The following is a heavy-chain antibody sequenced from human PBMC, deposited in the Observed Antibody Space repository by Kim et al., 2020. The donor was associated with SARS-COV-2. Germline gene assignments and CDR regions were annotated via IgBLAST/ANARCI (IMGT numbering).Heavy chain of an antibody. CDR2: ISSSSSYI. J-gene: IGHJ4*02. CDR3: ARDLYYYDSSGYPDY. V-gene: IGHV3-21*01. Sequence: GGSLRLSCAASGFTFSSYSMNWVRQAPGKGLEWVSSISSSSSYIYYADSVKGRFTISRDNAKNSLYLQMNSLRAEDTAVYYCARDLYYYDSSGYPDYWGQGTLVTVSS. D-gene: IGHD3-22*01. CDR1: GFTFSSYS.